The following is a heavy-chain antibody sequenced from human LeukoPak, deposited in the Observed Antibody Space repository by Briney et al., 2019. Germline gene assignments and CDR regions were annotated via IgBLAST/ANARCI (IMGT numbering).Heavy chain of an antibody. CDR1: GYTFTGYY. Sequence: GASVKVSCKASGYTFTGYYMHWVRQAPGQGLEWMGWINPNSGGTKYAQKFQGRVTMTRDTSISTAHMELSRLRYDDTAVYYCARVRYDYGDYWGQGTLVTVSS. D-gene: IGHD3-10*01. CDR2: INPNSGGT. V-gene: IGHV1-2*02. J-gene: IGHJ4*02. CDR3: ARVRYDYGDY.